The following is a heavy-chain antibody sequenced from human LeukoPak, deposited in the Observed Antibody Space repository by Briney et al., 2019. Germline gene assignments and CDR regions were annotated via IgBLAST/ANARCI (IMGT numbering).Heavy chain of an antibody. Sequence: GGSLRLSCAASGFTFSNYAIHWVRQAPDKGLEGVTVISFDGSNKYYADSVKGRFTISRDNSKNTLYLQMNSLRAEDTAVYYCARDVDTALDYWGQGTLVTVSS. J-gene: IGHJ4*02. V-gene: IGHV3-30-3*01. CDR3: ARDVDTALDY. CDR2: ISFDGSNK. CDR1: GFTFSNYA. D-gene: IGHD5-18*01.